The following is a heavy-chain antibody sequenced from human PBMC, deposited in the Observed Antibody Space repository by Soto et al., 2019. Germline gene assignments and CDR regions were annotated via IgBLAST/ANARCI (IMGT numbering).Heavy chain of an antibody. V-gene: IGHV3-74*01. Sequence: EVQLVESGGGLVQPGGSLRFACVASGFPFSSYWMHWVRQAPGKGLVWVSRINSDGSSTNYADSVKGRCTSSRDNAKNTAYLQMNSLRAEDTAVYYCTRSSGSNGDAFDIWGQRTMVTVSS. J-gene: IGHJ3*02. CDR2: INSDGSST. CDR1: GFPFSSYW. D-gene: IGHD3-22*01. CDR3: TRSSGSNGDAFDI.